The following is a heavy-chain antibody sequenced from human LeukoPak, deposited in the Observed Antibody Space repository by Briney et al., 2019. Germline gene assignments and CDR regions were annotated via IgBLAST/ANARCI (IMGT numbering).Heavy chain of an antibody. CDR3: ARDSGRDWLSQAYYYYYGMDA. V-gene: IGHV3-21*01. J-gene: IGHJ6*02. CDR1: GFTFSTYS. CDR2: ISSGSTYT. D-gene: IGHD3/OR15-3a*01. Sequence: GGSLRLSCAASGFTFSTYSMNWVRQAPGKGLEWVSSISSGSTYTYYADSVKGRFTISRDNAKKSLSLQMNSLRAEDTAVYYCARDSGRDWLSQAYYYYYGMDAWGQGTTVTVSS.